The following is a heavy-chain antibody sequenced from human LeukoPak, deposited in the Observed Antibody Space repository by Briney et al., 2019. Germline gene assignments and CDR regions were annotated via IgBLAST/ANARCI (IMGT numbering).Heavy chain of an antibody. J-gene: IGHJ5*02. V-gene: IGHV4-34*01. CDR3: ARQSQVGYGEVWFDP. CDR2: INHSGST. Sequence: SETLSLTCAVYGGSFSGYYWSWIRQPPGKGLEWIGEINHSGSTNYNPSLKSRVTISVDTSKNQFSLKLSSVTAADTAVYYCARQSQVGYGEVWFDPWGQGTLVTVSS. CDR1: GGSFSGYY. D-gene: IGHD4-17*01.